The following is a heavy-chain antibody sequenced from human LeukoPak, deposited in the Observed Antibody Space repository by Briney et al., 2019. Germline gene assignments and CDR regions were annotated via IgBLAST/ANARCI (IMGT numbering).Heavy chain of an antibody. Sequence: SETLSLTCTVSGGSISSGGYYWSWIRQPPGKGLGWIGYIYHSGSTYYNPSLKSRVTISVDRSKNQFSLKLSSVTAADTAVYYCARAWGSAPRTGGTHFDYWGQGTLVTVSS. J-gene: IGHJ4*02. CDR2: IYHSGST. CDR1: GGSISSGGYY. D-gene: IGHD7-27*01. V-gene: IGHV4-30-2*01. CDR3: ARAWGSAPRTGGTHFDY.